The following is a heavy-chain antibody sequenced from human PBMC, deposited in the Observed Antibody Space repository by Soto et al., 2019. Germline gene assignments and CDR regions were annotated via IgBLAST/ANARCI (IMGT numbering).Heavy chain of an antibody. CDR2: IYYIWAT. CDR3: ARWTIPAAIFDY. V-gene: IGHV4-31*03. J-gene: IGHJ4*03. D-gene: IGHD2-2*01. CDR1: GGSITSGGYY. Sequence: QVQLQESGPGLVKPSQTLSLTCTVSGGSITSGGYYWSWIRQHPGKGLEWIGFIYYIWATYYTPSLESRVAISVDTSRNQFSLRLSSVSDADTAVYYCARWTIPAAIFDYWGHGTLVTVSS.